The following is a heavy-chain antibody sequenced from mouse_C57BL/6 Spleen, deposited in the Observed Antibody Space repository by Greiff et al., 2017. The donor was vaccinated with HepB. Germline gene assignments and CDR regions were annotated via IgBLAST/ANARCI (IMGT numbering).Heavy chain of an antibody. V-gene: IGHV1-4*01. CDR3: ARDLYDYDGDY. D-gene: IGHD2-4*01. Sequence: QVQLQQSGAELARPGASVKMSCKASGYTFTSYTMHWVKQRPGQGLEWIGYINPSSGYTKYNQKFKDKATLTADKSSSTAYMQLSSLTSEDSAVYYFARDLYDYDGDYWGQGTTLTVSS. CDR2: INPSSGYT. CDR1: GYTFTSYT. J-gene: IGHJ2*01.